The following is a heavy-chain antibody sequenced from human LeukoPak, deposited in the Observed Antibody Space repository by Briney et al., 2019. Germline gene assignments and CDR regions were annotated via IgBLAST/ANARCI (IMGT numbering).Heavy chain of an antibody. CDR1: GYTSTNYG. V-gene: IGHV1-18*01. J-gene: IGHJ6*03. CDR2: ISINRGNT. D-gene: IGHD6-13*01. CDR3: ARGAAAGYYYMDV. Sequence: ASVKVSCKASGYTSTNYGISWVRQAPGQGLEWMGWISINRGNTNYAQKFQGRVTMTTDTSTSTAYMELRSLRSDDTAVYYCARGAAAGYYYMDVWGKGTTVTISS.